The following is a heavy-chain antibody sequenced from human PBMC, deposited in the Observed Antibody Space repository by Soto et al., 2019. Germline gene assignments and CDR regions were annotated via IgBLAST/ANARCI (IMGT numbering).Heavy chain of an antibody. CDR2: ISGSGVIT. CDR3: APLPLPVLGDY. Sequence: EVQLLESGGGLVQPGGSLRLSCAASGFTFSSYAMSWVRQAPGKGLEWVSAISGSGVITYYAASVKGRFNISRDNSKNTLYLQMNSLRAEDTAVYYCAPLPLPVLGDYWGQGTLVTVSS. J-gene: IGHJ4*02. D-gene: IGHD4-17*01. CDR1: GFTFSSYA. V-gene: IGHV3-23*01.